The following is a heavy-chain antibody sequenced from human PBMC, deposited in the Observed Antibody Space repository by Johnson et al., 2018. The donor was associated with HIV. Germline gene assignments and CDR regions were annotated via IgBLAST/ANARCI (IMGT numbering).Heavy chain of an antibody. CDR3: ARVSSIAALWDAFDI. D-gene: IGHD6-6*01. CDR2: IRYDGSNK. J-gene: IGHJ3*02. CDR1: GFTFSIFG. Sequence: QVLLVESGGGVVQPGGSLRLSCAASGFTFSIFGMHWVRQAPGKGLEWVAFIRYDGSNKFYADSVTGRFTISRDNSKNTLYLQMNSLRAEDTAMYYCARVSSIAALWDAFDIWGQGTMVTVSS. V-gene: IGHV3-30*02.